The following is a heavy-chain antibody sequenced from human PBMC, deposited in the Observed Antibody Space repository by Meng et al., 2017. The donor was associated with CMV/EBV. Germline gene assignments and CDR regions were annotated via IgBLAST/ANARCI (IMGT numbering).Heavy chain of an antibody. J-gene: IGHJ4*02. CDR2: ISAYNGNT. CDR1: GYTFTSYG. CDR3: ARDVRSAAAGLRTFDY. D-gene: IGHD6-13*01. Sequence: ASVKVSCKASGYTFTSYGISWVRQAPGQGLEWMGWISAYNGNTNYAQKLQGRVTMTTDTSTSTAYMELRSLRSDDTAVYYCARDVRSAAAGLRTFDYWGQGTLVTVSS. V-gene: IGHV1-18*01.